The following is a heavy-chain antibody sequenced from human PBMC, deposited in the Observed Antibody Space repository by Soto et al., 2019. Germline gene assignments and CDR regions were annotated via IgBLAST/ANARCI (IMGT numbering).Heavy chain of an antibody. CDR2: INHNGVT. CDR1: GGSFSGYY. Sequence: KPSETLSLTCVVYGGSFSGYYWSWIRQPPGKGLEWIGEINHNGVTNYNPSLKSRVTISVDSSKNQFSLNLNTLTAADTAVYYCTRSVQLWTPFDYWGQGTLVTVSS. CDR3: TRSVQLWTPFDY. J-gene: IGHJ4*02. D-gene: IGHD1-1*01. V-gene: IGHV4-34*01.